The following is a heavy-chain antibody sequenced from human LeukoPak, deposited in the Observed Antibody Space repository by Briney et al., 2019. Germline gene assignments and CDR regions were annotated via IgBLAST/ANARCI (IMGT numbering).Heavy chain of an antibody. Sequence: PGGSLRLSCAASGFAFSTYGMYWVRQAPGKGLEWVAVISYDGSNKYYADSVKGRFTISRDNSKNTLYLQMNSLRAEDTAVYYCAKEHGVYYPIYYYYGMDVWGQGTTVTVSS. CDR3: AKEHGVYYPIYYYYGMDV. V-gene: IGHV3-30*18. CDR2: ISYDGSNK. J-gene: IGHJ6*02. D-gene: IGHD1-26*01. CDR1: GFAFSTYG.